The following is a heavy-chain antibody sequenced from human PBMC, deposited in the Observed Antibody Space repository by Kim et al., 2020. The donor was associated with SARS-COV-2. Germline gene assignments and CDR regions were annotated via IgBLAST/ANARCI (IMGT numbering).Heavy chain of an antibody. CDR3: ARGSDPHHYDILTGITYFDY. V-gene: IGHV4-39*07. D-gene: IGHD3-9*01. Sequence: SETLSLTCTVSGGSISSSSYYWGWIRQPPGKGLEWIGSIYYSGSTYYNPSLKSRVTISVDTSKNQFSLKLSSVTAADTAVYYCARGSDPHHYDILTGITYFDYWGQGTLVTVSS. CDR2: IYYSGST. CDR1: GGSISSSSYY. J-gene: IGHJ4*02.